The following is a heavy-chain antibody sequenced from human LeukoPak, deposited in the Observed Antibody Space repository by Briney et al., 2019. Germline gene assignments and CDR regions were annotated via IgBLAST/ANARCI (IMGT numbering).Heavy chain of an antibody. V-gene: IGHV1-18*04. D-gene: IGHD6-13*01. J-gene: IGHJ4*02. CDR2: ISAYNGNT. Sequence: GASVKVSCKASGYTFTGYYMHWVRQAPGQGLEWMGWISAYNGNTNYAQKLQGRVTMTTDTSTSTAYMELRSLRSDDTAVYYCARVRSSSWGEYYFDYWGQGALVTVSS. CDR3: ARVRSSSWGEYYFDY. CDR1: GYTFTGYY.